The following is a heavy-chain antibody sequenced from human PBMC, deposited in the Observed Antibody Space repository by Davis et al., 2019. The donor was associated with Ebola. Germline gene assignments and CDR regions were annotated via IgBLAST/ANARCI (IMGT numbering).Heavy chain of an antibody. J-gene: IGHJ3*02. CDR1: GYTFKNYY. D-gene: IGHD2/OR15-2a*01. CDR2: IYPGTSEA. CDR3: ARQFKYWLWKPHAFDI. V-gene: IGHV5-51*01. Sequence: GESLKISCRGSGYTFKNYYIGWVRQTPGKGLEWMGVIYPGTSEARYNPAFEGQVTFSADESSKTAYLQWSSLKASDTAIYYCARQFKYWLWKPHAFDIRGQGTVVTVSP.